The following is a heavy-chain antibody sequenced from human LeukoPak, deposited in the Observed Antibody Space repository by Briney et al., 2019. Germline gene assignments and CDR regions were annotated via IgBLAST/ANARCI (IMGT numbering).Heavy chain of an antibody. CDR3: ANAMGYCSSTGCYHTFVNFQH. V-gene: IGHV3-23*01. D-gene: IGHD2-2*01. CDR2: ISGSGGST. J-gene: IGHJ1*01. Sequence: GGSLRLSCAASGFTFSSYAMSWVRQAPGKGLEWVSAISGSGGSTYYADSVKGRFTISRDNSKNTLYLQMNSLRAEDTAVYYCANAMGYCSSTGCYHTFVNFQHWGQGTLVTVSS. CDR1: GFTFSSYA.